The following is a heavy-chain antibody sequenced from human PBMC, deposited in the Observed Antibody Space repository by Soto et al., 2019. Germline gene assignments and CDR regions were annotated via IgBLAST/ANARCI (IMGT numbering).Heavy chain of an antibody. V-gene: IGHV4-34*01. D-gene: IGHD6-6*01. CDR3: ARTSRFDC. CDR1: CGSFSSYY. J-gene: IGHJ4*02. Sequence: SLTCAVYCGSFSSYYWSWIRQPPGKGLEWIGEINHSGSTNYNPSLKSRVTMSVDTSKNQFSLKLSSVTAADTAVYYCARTSRFDCWGQGTLVTVSS. CDR2: INHSGST.